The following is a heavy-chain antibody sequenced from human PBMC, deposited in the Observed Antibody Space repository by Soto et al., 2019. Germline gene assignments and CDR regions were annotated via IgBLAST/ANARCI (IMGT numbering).Heavy chain of an antibody. V-gene: IGHV1-69*13. D-gene: IGHD3-10*01. J-gene: IGHJ4*02. CDR1: GGTFSSYA. CDR3: ARWFGDYTYYFDY. CDR2: IIPIFGTA. Sequence: SVKVSCKASGGTFSSYAISWVRQAPGQGLEWMGGIIPIFGTANYAQKFQGRVTITADESTSTAYMELSSLRSEDTAVYYCARWFGDYTYYFDYWGQGTLVTVSS.